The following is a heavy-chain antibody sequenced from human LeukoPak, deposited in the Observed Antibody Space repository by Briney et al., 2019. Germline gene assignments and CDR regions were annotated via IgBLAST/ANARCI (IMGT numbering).Heavy chain of an antibody. Sequence: SETLSLTCTVSGGSISSGGYSWSWIRQHPGKGLEWIGYIYYSGSTYYNPSLKSRVTISVDTSKNQFSLKLSSVTAADTAVYYCARARNWFDPWGQGTLVTASS. CDR1: GGSISSGGYS. V-gene: IGHV4-31*03. D-gene: IGHD6-6*01. CDR3: ARARNWFDP. J-gene: IGHJ5*02. CDR2: IYYSGST.